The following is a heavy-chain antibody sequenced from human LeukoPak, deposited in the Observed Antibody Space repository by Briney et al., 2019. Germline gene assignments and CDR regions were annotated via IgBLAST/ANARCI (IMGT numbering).Heavy chain of an antibody. V-gene: IGHV4-4*07. CDR1: GDSITRYY. CDR3: ARWAGGAFDI. CDR2: IYTSGST. D-gene: IGHD3-16*01. J-gene: IGHJ3*02. Sequence: SETLCLTCTVSGDSITRYYWSWIRQPAGKGLEWIGRIYTSGSTNYNPSLKSRITMSLDTSKNQCSLKLSSVTAADTAVYYCARWAGGAFDIWGQGTMVTVSS.